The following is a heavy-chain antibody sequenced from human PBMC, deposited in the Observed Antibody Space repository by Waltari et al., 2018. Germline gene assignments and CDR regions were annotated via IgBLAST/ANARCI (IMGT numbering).Heavy chain of an antibody. J-gene: IGHJ6*02. D-gene: IGHD5-18*01. CDR1: GGSISTLIFY. V-gene: IGHV4-61*02. Sequence: QVQLQESGPGLAKASQTLSLTCDVSGGSISTLIFYWSWIRQPAGKGLEWIGRIYRSGVTDYNPSLRGRATMFLDMSKNQFSLTVDSLIAADTAVYYCAVSPDTATSRAAFHFWGPGTTVSVSS. CDR2: IYRSGVT. CDR3: AVSPDTATSRAAFHF.